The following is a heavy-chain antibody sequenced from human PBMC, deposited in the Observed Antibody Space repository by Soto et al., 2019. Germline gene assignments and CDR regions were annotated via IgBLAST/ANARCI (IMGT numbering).Heavy chain of an antibody. V-gene: IGHV3-30*18. D-gene: IGHD2-15*01. CDR2: ISYDGGNK. CDR3: AKSLVTVVAARIHLNYYYYGMDV. J-gene: IGHJ6*02. CDR1: GFTFSSYG. Sequence: VGSLRLSCAASGFTFSSYGMHWVRQAPGKGLEWVAVISYDGGNKYYADSVKGRFTISRDNSKNTLYLQMNSLRAEDTAVYYCAKSLVTVVAARIHLNYYYYGMDVWGQGTTVTVSS.